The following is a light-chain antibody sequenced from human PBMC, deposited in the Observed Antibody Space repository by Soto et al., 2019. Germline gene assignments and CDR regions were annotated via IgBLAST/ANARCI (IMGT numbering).Light chain of an antibody. CDR3: QQYNDWTLYT. CDR1: QSISYN. Sequence: EIVLTQSPATLSLSPGERATLSCRASQSISYNLAWYQQKPGQAPRLLIYDASNRATGVPARFSGSGSGTDFTLSISSLEPEDFAVYYCQQYNDWTLYTFGQGTKLEIK. CDR2: DAS. V-gene: IGKV3-11*01. J-gene: IGKJ2*01.